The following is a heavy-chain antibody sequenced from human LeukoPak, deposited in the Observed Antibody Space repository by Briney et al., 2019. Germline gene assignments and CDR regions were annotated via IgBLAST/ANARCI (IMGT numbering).Heavy chain of an antibody. CDR3: ARRGYSYGAPGSDYCGMDV. D-gene: IGHD5-18*01. CDR2: IYSGGST. Sequence: PGGSLRLSCAASGFTVSSNYMSWVRQAPGKGLEWVSVIYSGGSTYYADSVKGRFTISRDNSKNTLYLQMNSLRAEDTAVYYCARRGYSYGAPGSDYCGMDVWGQGTTVTVSS. V-gene: IGHV3-53*01. CDR1: GFTVSSNY. J-gene: IGHJ6*02.